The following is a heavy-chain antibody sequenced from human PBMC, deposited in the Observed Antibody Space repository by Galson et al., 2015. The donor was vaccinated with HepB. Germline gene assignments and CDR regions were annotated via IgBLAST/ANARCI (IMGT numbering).Heavy chain of an antibody. Sequence: SVKVSCKASGGTFSSYAISWVRQAPGQGLEWMGGIIPIFGTANYAQKFQGRVTITADESTSTAYMELSSLRSEDTAVYYCARWKYSSSWHRLYYYYGMDVWGQGTTVTVSS. J-gene: IGHJ6*02. CDR3: ARWKYSSSWHRLYYYYGMDV. V-gene: IGHV1-69*13. CDR1: GGTFSSYA. CDR2: IIPIFGTA. D-gene: IGHD6-13*01.